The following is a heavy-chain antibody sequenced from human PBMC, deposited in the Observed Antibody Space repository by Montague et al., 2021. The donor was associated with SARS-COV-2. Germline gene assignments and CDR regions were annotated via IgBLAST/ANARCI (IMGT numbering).Heavy chain of an antibody. D-gene: IGHD5-18*01. CDR3: ARESGDTAMVGGMDV. Sequence: SLRLSCPASGFTFSSYWMSWVRQAPGKGLEWVANIKQDGSGKHYVDSVKGRFTISRDNAKNSLYLQMNSLRAEDTAAYYCARESGDTAMVGGMDVWGQGTTVTVSS. V-gene: IGHV3-7*03. J-gene: IGHJ6*02. CDR1: GFTFSSYW. CDR2: IKQDGSGK.